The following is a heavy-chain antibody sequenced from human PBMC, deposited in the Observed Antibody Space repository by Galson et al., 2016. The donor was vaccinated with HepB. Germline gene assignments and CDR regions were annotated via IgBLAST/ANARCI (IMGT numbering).Heavy chain of an antibody. J-gene: IGHJ3*02. CDR2: IYPDDSDT. CDR3: ARQRVETQQDKNAFDI. D-gene: IGHD5-24*01. CDR1: GYSFNNYW. Sequence: QSGAEVKKPGESLKISCKCSGYSFNNYWIVWVRQMPGKGLEWMGIIYPDDSDTRYSPSFQGQVSISADKSISTAYLQWSSLKASDTAMYYCARQRVETQQDKNAFDIWRQGTMVTVSS. V-gene: IGHV5-51*01.